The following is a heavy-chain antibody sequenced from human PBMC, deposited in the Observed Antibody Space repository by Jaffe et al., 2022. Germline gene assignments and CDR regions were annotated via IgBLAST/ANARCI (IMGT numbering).Heavy chain of an antibody. Sequence: QVQLVQSGAEVKKPGSSVKVSCKASGGTFSSYTISWVRQAPGQGLEWMGRIIPILGIANYAQKFQGRVTITADKSTSTAYMELSSLRSEDTAVYYCARELYYYGSGLGIDYWGQGTLVTVSS. D-gene: IGHD3-10*01. J-gene: IGHJ4*02. CDR2: IIPILGIA. V-gene: IGHV1-69*08. CDR1: GGTFSSYT. CDR3: ARELYYYGSGLGIDY.